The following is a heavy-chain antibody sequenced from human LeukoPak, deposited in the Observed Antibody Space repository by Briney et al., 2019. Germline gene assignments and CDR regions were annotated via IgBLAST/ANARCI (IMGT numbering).Heavy chain of an antibody. CDR3: ARVGPTVTTGLSGFDI. V-gene: IGHV3-20*04. J-gene: IGHJ3*02. CDR2: INWNGGST. D-gene: IGHD4-17*01. Sequence: SGGSLRLSCAASGFTFDDYGMSWVRQAPGKGLEWVSGINWNGGSTGYVDSVKGRFTISRDNAKSSLYLQMNSLRAEDTALYYCARVGPTVTTGLSGFDIWGQGTMVTVSS. CDR1: GFTFDDYG.